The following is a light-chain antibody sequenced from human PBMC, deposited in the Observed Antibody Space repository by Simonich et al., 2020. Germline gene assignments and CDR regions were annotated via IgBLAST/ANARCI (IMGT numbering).Light chain of an antibody. CDR3: QQYGSSLFT. V-gene: IGKV3-20*01. J-gene: IGKJ3*01. Sequence: EIVLTQSPGTLSLSPGERATLSCRASQSVSTSYLAWYQQKPGQAPRLLIEGASSRATGIPDRFSGSGSGTDFTLTISRLEPEDFAVCYCQQYGSSLFTFGPGTKVDIK. CDR2: GAS. CDR1: QSVSTSY.